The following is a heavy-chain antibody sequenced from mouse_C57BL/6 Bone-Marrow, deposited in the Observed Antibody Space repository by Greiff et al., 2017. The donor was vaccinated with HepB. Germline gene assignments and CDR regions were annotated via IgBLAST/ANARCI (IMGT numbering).Heavy chain of an antibody. CDR2: IYPGSGST. V-gene: IGHV1-55*01. J-gene: IGHJ1*03. D-gene: IGHD1-1*01. CDR3: ARSGTTVVAKDWYFDV. CDR1: GYTFTSYW. Sequence: QVQLQQPGAELVKPGASVKMSCKASGYTFTSYWITWVKQRPGQGLEWIGDIYPGSGSTNYNEKFKSKATLTVDTSSSTAYMPLSSLTSEDSAVYYGARSGTTVVAKDWYFDVWGTGTTVTVSS.